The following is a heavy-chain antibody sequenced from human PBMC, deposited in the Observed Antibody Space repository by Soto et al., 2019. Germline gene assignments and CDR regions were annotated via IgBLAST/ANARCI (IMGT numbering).Heavy chain of an antibody. CDR3: VKDEAKSGSPIYLGRGAFDI. CDR1: GFTFSSYA. V-gene: IGHV3-64D*06. D-gene: IGHD1-26*01. J-gene: IGHJ3*02. Sequence: HPGGSLRLSCSASGFTFSSYAMHWVRQAPGKGLEYVSAISSNGGSTYYADSVKGRFTISRDNSKNTLYLQMSSLRAEDTAVYYCVKDEAKSGSPIYLGRGAFDIWGQGTMVTVSS. CDR2: ISSNGGST.